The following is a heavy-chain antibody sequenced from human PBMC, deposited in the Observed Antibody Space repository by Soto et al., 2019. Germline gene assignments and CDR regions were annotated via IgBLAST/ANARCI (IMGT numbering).Heavy chain of an antibody. Sequence: QLVQSRAEVKKPGSSVKVSCKASGGDFNSYTISWVRQAPGQGPEWMGTIIPILDVAKNAQKFPGRVTITAEKSTSTVYMELRSLRSDDTAIYYCAQLWFGELWHGMDVWGQGTTVTVSS. J-gene: IGHJ6*02. CDR3: AQLWFGELWHGMDV. V-gene: IGHV1-69*02. CDR1: GGDFNSYT. D-gene: IGHD3-10*01. CDR2: IIPILDVA.